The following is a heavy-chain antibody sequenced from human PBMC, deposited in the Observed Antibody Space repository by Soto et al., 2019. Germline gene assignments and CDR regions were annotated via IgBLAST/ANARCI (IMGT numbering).Heavy chain of an antibody. CDR3: ARVLCSSTTCYFTDWFDP. CDR1: GGSISIGANY. Sequence: SETLSLTCTVSGGSISIGANYWSGVRPGPGKGLEWIGKIYYSGSAYYNPSLKSRLTMSVDTSKNSFSLKLTSVTAADTAVYYCARVLCSSTTCYFTDWFDPWGQGTMVTVSS. V-gene: IGHV4-31*03. CDR2: IYYSGSA. J-gene: IGHJ5*02. D-gene: IGHD2-2*01.